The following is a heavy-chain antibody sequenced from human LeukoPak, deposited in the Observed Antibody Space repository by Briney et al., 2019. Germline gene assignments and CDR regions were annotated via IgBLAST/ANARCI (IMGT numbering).Heavy chain of an antibody. V-gene: IGHV4-4*07. CDR1: GASLNSYY. D-gene: IGHD4-17*01. CDR3: AREGRYGDYEGY. J-gene: IGHJ4*02. CDR2: IYSGGST. Sequence: SETLSLTCTVSGASLNSYYWSWIRQPAGKGLEWIGRIYSGGSTNYNPSLKSRVTLPVDTSKNQFSLRLSSLTVADTAVYYCAREGRYGDYEGYWGQGTLVTVSS.